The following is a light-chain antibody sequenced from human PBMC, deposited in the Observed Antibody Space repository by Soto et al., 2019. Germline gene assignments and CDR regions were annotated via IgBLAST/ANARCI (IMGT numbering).Light chain of an antibody. Sequence: QSVLTQPASVSGSPGQSITISCTGTTSDVGSYSLVSWYQQHPGKAPKLMIYEGTKRPSGVSNRFSGSKSGNTASLTISGLQAEDEADYYCCSYTGGNPSYVFGTGIKVTVL. CDR1: TSDVGSYSL. CDR2: EGT. V-gene: IGLV2-23*01. J-gene: IGLJ1*01. CDR3: CSYTGGNPSYV.